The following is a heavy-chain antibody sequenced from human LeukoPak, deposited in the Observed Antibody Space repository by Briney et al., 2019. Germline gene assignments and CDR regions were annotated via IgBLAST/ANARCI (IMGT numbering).Heavy chain of an antibody. D-gene: IGHD1-26*01. CDR2: IKSKTDGGTT. CDR3: TTAALYSVSYDGEMGFDY. J-gene: IGHJ4*02. CDR1: GFTFSNAW. Sequence: PGGSLRLSCAASGFTFSNAWMSWVRQAPGKGLEWVGRIKSKTDGGTTDYAAPVKGKFTISRDDSKNTLYLQMNSLKTEDTAVYYCTTAALYSVSYDGEMGFDYWGQGTLVTVSS. V-gene: IGHV3-15*01.